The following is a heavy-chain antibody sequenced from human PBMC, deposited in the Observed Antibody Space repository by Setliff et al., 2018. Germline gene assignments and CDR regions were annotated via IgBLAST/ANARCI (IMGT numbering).Heavy chain of an antibody. CDR2: IHASGSP. D-gene: IGHD3-9*01. V-gene: IGHV4-61*02. CDR3: ARERYFDWFFED. J-gene: IGHJ4*01. CDR1: GGSTTSGSFY. Sequence: TLSLTCTVSGGSTTSGSFYWSWIRQPAGKKLEWIGRIHASGSPDYNPSFKSRVTISRDTSTNQFSLKLGSVTAADTAVYYCARERYFDWFFEDWGHGTLVTVSS.